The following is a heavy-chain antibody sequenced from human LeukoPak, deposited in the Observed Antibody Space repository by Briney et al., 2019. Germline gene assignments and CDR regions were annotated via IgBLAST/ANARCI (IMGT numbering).Heavy chain of an antibody. V-gene: IGHV1-18*01. Sequence: ASVKVSCKASGYTFTDFGISWVRQAPGQGLEWMGWISAYNGNTNYVEKFQGRVTMTTDTSTNTAYMELRSLRSDDTAVFYCARVYSSGWSGGSNWFDPWGQGTLVTVSS. CDR3: ARVYSSGWSGGSNWFDP. CDR2: ISAYNGNT. CDR1: GYTFTDFG. J-gene: IGHJ5*02. D-gene: IGHD6-19*01.